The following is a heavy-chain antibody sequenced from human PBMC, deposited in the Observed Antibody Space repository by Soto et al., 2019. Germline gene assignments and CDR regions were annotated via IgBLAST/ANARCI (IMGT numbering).Heavy chain of an antibody. CDR2: IIPSFATG. D-gene: IGHD3-10*01. CDR1: GGTFGNSA. V-gene: IGHV1-69*06. J-gene: IGHJ6*02. Sequence: QVQLVQSGAEVKKPGSSVKVSCKASGGTFGNSAISWVRQAPGQGLEWMGGIIPSFATGNSAPEFQGRLTTTADNSTTTAYMERSSLRSEDTAVYYCARSNYGSGSYWFYGMDVWGQGTTVTVSS. CDR3: ARSNYGSGSYWFYGMDV.